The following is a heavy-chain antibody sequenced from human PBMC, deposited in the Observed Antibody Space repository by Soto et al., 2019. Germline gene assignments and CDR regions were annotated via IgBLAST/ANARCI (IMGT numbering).Heavy chain of an antibody. Sequence: ESLKISCKGSGCSFTSYWIGWVRQMPGKGLEWMGIIYPGDSDTRYSPSFQGQVTISADKSISTAYLQWSSLKASDTAMYYCASYYDSSGYYVDYWGQGTLVTVSS. CDR3: ASYYDSSGYYVDY. CDR2: IYPGDSDT. V-gene: IGHV5-51*01. D-gene: IGHD3-22*01. CDR1: GCSFTSYW. J-gene: IGHJ4*02.